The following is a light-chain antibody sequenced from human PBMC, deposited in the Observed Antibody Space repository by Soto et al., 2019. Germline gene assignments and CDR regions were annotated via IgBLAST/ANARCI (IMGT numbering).Light chain of an antibody. CDR3: QQRTNWPPIT. CDR2: GAS. CDR1: QSVSSSY. V-gene: IGKV3D-20*02. Sequence: EIVLTQSPGTLSFSPGERATLSCRAIQSVSSSYLAWYQQKPGQAPRLLIYGASSRATGIPDRFSGSGSGTDFTLTISSLVPEDFAVYYCQQRTNWPPITFGQGTRLEIK. J-gene: IGKJ5*01.